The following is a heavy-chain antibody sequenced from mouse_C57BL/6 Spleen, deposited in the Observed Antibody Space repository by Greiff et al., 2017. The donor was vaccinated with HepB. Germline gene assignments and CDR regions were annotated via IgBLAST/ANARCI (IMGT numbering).Heavy chain of an antibody. CDR2: ISYDGSN. J-gene: IGHJ3*01. V-gene: IGHV3-6*01. CDR3: ARDRPDYYGSPWFAY. D-gene: IGHD1-1*01. CDR1: GYSITSGYY. Sequence: DVQLQESGPGLVKPSQSLSLTCSVTGYSITSGYYWNWIRQFPGNKLEWMGYISYDGSNNYNPSLKNRISITRDTSKNQFFLKLNSVTTEDTATYYCARDRPDYYGSPWFAYWGQGTLVTVSA.